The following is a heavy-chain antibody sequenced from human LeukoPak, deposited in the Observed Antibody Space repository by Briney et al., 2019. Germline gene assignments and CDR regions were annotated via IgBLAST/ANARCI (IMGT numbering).Heavy chain of an antibody. Sequence: PSETLSLTCTVSGGSVRSGSYYWSWIRQPPGKGLEWIGYIYYSGSTNYNPSLKSRVTISVDTSKNQFSLKLSSVTAADTAVYYCARVGCSSTSCYFDYWGQGTLVTVSS. J-gene: IGHJ4*02. CDR2: IYYSGST. D-gene: IGHD2-2*01. V-gene: IGHV4-61*01. CDR1: GGSVRSGSYY. CDR3: ARVGCSSTSCYFDY.